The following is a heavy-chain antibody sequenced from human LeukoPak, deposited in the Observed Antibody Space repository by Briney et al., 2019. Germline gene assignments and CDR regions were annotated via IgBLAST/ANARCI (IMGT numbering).Heavy chain of an antibody. V-gene: IGHV3-30*03. D-gene: IGHD6-13*01. CDR1: GFTFSSYG. CDR3: ARGKYSSSWYNLLDY. Sequence: PGGSLRLSCAASGFTFSSYGMHWVRQAPGKGLEWVAVISYDGSNKYYADSVKGRFTISRDNSKNTLYLQMNSLRAEDTAVYYCARGKYSSSWYNLLDYWGQGTLVTVSS. J-gene: IGHJ4*02. CDR2: ISYDGSNK.